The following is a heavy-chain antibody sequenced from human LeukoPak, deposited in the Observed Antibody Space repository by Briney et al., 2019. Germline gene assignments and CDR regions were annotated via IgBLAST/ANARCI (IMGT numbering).Heavy chain of an antibody. CDR2: ISGSGGST. J-gene: IGHJ4*02. V-gene: IGHV3-23*01. Sequence: GGSLRLSCAASGFTFSSYAMSWVRQAPGKGLEWVSAISGSGGSTYYADSVKGRFTISRDNSKNTLYLQMNSLRAEDTAIYYCAKDRAYYYDSTGYSDYWGQGTLVTVSS. CDR3: AKDRAYYYDSTGYSDY. D-gene: IGHD3-22*01. CDR1: GFTFSSYA.